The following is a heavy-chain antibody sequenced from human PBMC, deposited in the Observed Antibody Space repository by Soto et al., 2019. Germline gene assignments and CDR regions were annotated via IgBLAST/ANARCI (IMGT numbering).Heavy chain of an antibody. CDR3: ASTFRFDTIFGLVNPNSFDY. CDR1: GGSFNGYY. V-gene: IGHV4-34*01. J-gene: IGHJ4*02. CDR2: IDHSGST. Sequence: QVHLQQWGAGLLNPSETLSLTCAVYGGSFNGYYWSWIRQPPGKGLEWSGEIDHSGSTNYNPSLKSRVTLSLDTSTNQFSLKLNSVTAADTAVYYCASTFRFDTIFGLVNPNSFDYWGQGILVSVSS. D-gene: IGHD3-3*01.